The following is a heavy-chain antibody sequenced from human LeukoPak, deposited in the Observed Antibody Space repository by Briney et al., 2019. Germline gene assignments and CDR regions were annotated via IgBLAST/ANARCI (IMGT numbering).Heavy chain of an antibody. Sequence: GRSLRLSCAASGFTFSSYGMHWVRQAPGKGLEWVAVISYDGSNKYYADSVKGRFTISRDNSKNTLYLQMNSLRAEDTAVYYCARFVDTAMDSNPYYDYWGQGTLVTVSS. V-gene: IGHV3-30*03. J-gene: IGHJ4*02. D-gene: IGHD5-18*01. CDR3: ARFVDTAMDSNPYYDY. CDR2: ISYDGSNK. CDR1: GFTFSSYG.